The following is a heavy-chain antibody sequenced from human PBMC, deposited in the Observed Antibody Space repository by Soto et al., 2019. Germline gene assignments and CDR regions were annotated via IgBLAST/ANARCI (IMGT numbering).Heavy chain of an antibody. CDR1: GYTFTGNY. D-gene: IGHD5-12*01. CDR2: INPNSGAT. V-gene: IGHV1-2*04. J-gene: IGHJ4*02. Sequence: QVQLVQSGAEVKKPGASVKVSCRASGYTFTGNYIHWMRQAPGQGLEWMGWINPNSGATNYAQKLQGWVTMTRDTSISTAYMELSRLRSDDTALYYCARAVVTTTPNFDYWGQGTLVTVSS. CDR3: ARAVVTTTPNFDY.